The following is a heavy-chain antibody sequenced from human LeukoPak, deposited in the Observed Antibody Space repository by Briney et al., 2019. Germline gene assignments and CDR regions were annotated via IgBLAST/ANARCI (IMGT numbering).Heavy chain of an antibody. Sequence: GESLKISCKGSGYSFTSYWIGWVRQMPGKGLEWMGIIYPGDSDTRYSPSFQGQVTISADKSISTAYLQWSSLKASDTAMYYCARRISSGWYQGGFDYWGQGTLVTVSS. CDR2: IYPGDSDT. V-gene: IGHV5-51*01. CDR3: ARRISSGWYQGGFDY. J-gene: IGHJ4*02. CDR1: GYSFTSYW. D-gene: IGHD6-19*01.